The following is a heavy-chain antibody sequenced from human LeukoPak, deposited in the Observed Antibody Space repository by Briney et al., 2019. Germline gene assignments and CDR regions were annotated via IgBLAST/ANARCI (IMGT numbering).Heavy chain of an antibody. J-gene: IGHJ6*02. V-gene: IGHV4-39*01. CDR3: ARQGGPGIDGMDV. CDR2: IYYSRAT. Sequence: SETLSLTCTVSGGSISSSSYYWVRLPPPPGKGLEWIVSIYYSRATYYNPSLNTPVTISVDTSKNPFSLRLSSLTAADTAVYYRARQGGPGIDGMDVWGQGTTVTVSS. CDR1: GGSISSSSYY. D-gene: IGHD2-15*01.